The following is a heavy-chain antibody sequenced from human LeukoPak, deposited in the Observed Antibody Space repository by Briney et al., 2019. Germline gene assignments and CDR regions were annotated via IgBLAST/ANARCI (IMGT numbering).Heavy chain of an antibody. CDR3: ARSSSGWHDY. CDR1: GFIVSSHF. Sequence: PGGSLRLSCAASGFIVSSHFMSWVRQAPGKGLEWVSVIYADGSTYYADSVKGRFTISRDNSKNTLFLQMNSLRADDTAAYYCARSSSGWHDYWGQGTLVNVSS. CDR2: IYADGST. D-gene: IGHD6-19*01. V-gene: IGHV3-53*01. J-gene: IGHJ4*02.